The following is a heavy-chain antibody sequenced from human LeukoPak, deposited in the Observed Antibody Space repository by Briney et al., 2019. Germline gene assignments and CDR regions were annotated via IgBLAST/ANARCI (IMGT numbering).Heavy chain of an antibody. Sequence: PGGSLRLSRGGSGFIFRDFDMTWVPPTPGRGLEWRSYIGESGSPVFYADSVKGRFSVSRDNAKKTLFLQMNGRRVEDTGIYYCARIGSTGTYNRDFQYWGPGTLVVVSS. CDR3: ARIGSTGTYNRDFQY. J-gene: IGHJ1*01. CDR1: GFIFRDFD. V-gene: IGHV3-48*03. CDR2: IGESGSPV. D-gene: IGHD1-26*01.